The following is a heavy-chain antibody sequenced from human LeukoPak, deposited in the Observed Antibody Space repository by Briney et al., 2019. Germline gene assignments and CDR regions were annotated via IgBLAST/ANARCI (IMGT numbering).Heavy chain of an antibody. D-gene: IGHD6-13*01. CDR2: ISGSGGST. Sequence: GGSLRLSCAASGFTFSSYAMSWVRQAPGKGLEWVSAISGSGGSTYYADSVKGRFTFSRDNSKNILYLQMNSLTVEDTAVYYCARSQSSSLIDYWGQGTLVTVSS. CDR3: ARSQSSSLIDY. V-gene: IGHV3-23*01. J-gene: IGHJ4*02. CDR1: GFTFSSYA.